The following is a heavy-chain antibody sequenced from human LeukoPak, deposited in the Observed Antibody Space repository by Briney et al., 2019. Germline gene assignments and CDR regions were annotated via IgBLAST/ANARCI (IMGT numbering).Heavy chain of an antibody. D-gene: IGHD5-12*01. V-gene: IGHV4-34*01. J-gene: IGHJ3*02. Sequence: GSLRLSCAASGFTFSNAWMSWVRQPPGKGLEWIGEINHSGSTNYNPSLKSRVTISVDTSKNQFSLKLSSVTAADTAVYYCASPNSGYDDAFDIWGQGTMVTVSS. CDR2: INHSGST. CDR3: ASPNSGYDDAFDI. CDR1: GFTFSNAW.